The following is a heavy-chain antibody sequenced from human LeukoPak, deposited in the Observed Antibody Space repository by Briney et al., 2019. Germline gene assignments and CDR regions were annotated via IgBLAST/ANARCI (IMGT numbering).Heavy chain of an antibody. CDR1: GFSLSGYW. CDR3: ARTLRFLELSDY. J-gene: IGHJ4*02. D-gene: IGHD3-3*01. V-gene: IGHV3-21*01. CDR2: ISSSSSYI. Sequence: GGSLRLSCAASGFSLSGYWMTWVRQAPGKGLEWVSSISSSSSYIYYADSVKGRSTSSSNNANNSLYLQMNSLRADETAVYYCARTLRFLELSDYWGQATLVTASS.